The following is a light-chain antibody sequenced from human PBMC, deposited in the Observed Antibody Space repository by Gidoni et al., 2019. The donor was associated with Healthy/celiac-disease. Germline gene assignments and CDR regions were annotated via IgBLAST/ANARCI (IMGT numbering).Light chain of an antibody. CDR1: QTISSY. J-gene: IGKJ4*01. CDR3: QQRRNWPLT. CDR2: DAS. V-gene: IGKV3-11*01. Sequence: EFVLTQSPAILSLSPGERATLSCRASQTISSYLAWYQPKPGQAPRLLIYDASNRATGIPARFSGSGSGTDFTLTISSLEPEDFAVYFCQQRRNWPLTFGGGTKVEIK.